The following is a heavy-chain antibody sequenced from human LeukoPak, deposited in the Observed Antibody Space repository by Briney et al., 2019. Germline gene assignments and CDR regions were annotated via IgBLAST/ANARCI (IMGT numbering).Heavy chain of an antibody. D-gene: IGHD5-18*01. CDR2: INPSGGST. J-gene: IGHJ4*02. CDR1: GYTFISYY. CDR3: ARGDFSYNYGYLY. V-gene: IGHV1-46*01. Sequence: ASVKVSCKASGYTFISYYMHWVRRAPGQGLEWMGIINPSGGSTSYAQKFQGRVTMTRDTSTDTVYMELSSLRSEDTAVYYCARGDFSYNYGYLYWGQGTLVTVSS.